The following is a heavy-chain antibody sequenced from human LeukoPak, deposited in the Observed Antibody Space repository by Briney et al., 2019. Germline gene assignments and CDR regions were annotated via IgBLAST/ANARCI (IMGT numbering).Heavy chain of an antibody. Sequence: SQTLSLTCTVSGGSISSGDYYWSWIRQPPGKGLEWIGYIYYSGSTYYNPSLKSRVTISVDTSKNQFSLKLSSVTAADTAVYYCANSDYGDYFFGYWGQGTLVTVSS. J-gene: IGHJ4*02. D-gene: IGHD4-17*01. CDR2: IYYSGST. CDR3: ANSDYGDYFFGY. V-gene: IGHV4-30-4*01. CDR1: GGSISSGDYY.